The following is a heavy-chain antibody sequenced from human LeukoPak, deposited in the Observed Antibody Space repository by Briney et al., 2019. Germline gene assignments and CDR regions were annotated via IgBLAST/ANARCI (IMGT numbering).Heavy chain of an antibody. CDR1: GYTLTELS. CDR2: FDPEDGET. D-gene: IGHD3-10*01. J-gene: IGHJ3*02. Sequence: GASVKVSCKVSGYTLTELSMHWVRQAPGKGLEWMGGFDPEDGETIHAQKFQGRVTMTEDTSTDTAYMELSSLRSEDTAVYYCATDRWFGDPPGAFDIWGQGTMVTVSS. CDR3: ATDRWFGDPPGAFDI. V-gene: IGHV1-24*01.